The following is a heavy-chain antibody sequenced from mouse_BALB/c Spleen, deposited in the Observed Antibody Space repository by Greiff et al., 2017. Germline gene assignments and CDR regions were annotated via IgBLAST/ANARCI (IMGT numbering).Heavy chain of an antibody. CDR3: ARPYYYGSRDYYAMDY. J-gene: IGHJ4*01. CDR2: ISYDGSN. D-gene: IGHD1-1*01. CDR1: GYSITSGYY. Sequence: EVQLQESGPGLVKPSQSLSLTCSVTGYSITSGYYWNWIRQFPGNKLEWMGYISYDGSNNYNPSLKNRISITRDTSKNQFFLKLNSVTTEDTATYYCARPYYYGSRDYYAMDYWGQGTSVTVSS. V-gene: IGHV3-6*02.